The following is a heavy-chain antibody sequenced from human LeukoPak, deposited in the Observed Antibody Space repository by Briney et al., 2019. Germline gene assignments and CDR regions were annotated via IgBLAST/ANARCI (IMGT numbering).Heavy chain of an antibody. V-gene: IGHV3-9*01. J-gene: IGHJ5*02. Sequence: GRSLRLSCAASGFTFDDYAMHWVRQAPGKGLEWVSGISWNSGSIGYADSVKGRFTISRDNAKNSLYLQMNSLRAEYTALYYCAKDKYSSSWRSPNWFDPWGQGTLVTVSS. CDR1: GFTFDDYA. D-gene: IGHD6-13*01. CDR2: ISWNSGSI. CDR3: AKDKYSSSWRSPNWFDP.